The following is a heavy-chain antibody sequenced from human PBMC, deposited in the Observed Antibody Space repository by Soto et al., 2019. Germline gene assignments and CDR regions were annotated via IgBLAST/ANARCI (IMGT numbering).Heavy chain of an antibody. CDR2: IYYSGST. CDR3: ARTVLRYFDWPHFDY. J-gene: IGHJ4*02. V-gene: IGHV4-59*01. CDR1: GGSISSYY. D-gene: IGHD3-9*01. Sequence: ETLSLTCTVSGGSISSYYWSWIRQPPGKGLEWIGYIYYSGSTNYNPSLKSRVTISVDTSKNQFSLKLSSVTAADTAVYYCARTVLRYFDWPHFDYWGQGTLVTVSS.